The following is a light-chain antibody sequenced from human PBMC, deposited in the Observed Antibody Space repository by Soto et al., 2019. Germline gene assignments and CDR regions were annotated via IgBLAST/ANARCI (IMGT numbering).Light chain of an antibody. Sequence: DFQMTQSPSTLSASVGDRINISCRASQPIKTWLAWYQQKPGKGPKLLIYTASTLETGVPSRFSGSGSGTDFTLTISSLQPEDAAIYSCQQAASFPFTFGPGAKV. CDR3: QQAASFPFT. J-gene: IGKJ3*01. CDR2: TAS. V-gene: IGKV1-12*02. CDR1: QPIKTW.